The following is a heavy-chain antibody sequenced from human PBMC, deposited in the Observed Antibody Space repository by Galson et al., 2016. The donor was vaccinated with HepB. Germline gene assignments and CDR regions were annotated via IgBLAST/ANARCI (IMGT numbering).Heavy chain of an antibody. D-gene: IGHD2-15*01. Sequence: SLRLSCAASGLTFRRYAMNWVRQAPGKGLECVSSITGDGVSTYYADSVKGRFTISRDNSRNTLYLQMNSLRAEDTAVYYCAALVVLPPTPVDYWGQGTLVTVSS. J-gene: IGHJ4*02. CDR1: GLTFRRYA. V-gene: IGHV3-23*01. CDR3: AALVVLPPTPVDY. CDR2: ITGDGVST.